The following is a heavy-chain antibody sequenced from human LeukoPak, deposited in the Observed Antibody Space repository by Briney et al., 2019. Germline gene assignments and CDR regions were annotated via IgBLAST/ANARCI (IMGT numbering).Heavy chain of an antibody. CDR2: IYYSGST. Sequence: PSETLSLTCTVSGGSISSYYWSWIRQARGKGLEWIGYIYYSGSTNYNTSLKSRVTISVDTSKTQFSLKLSSVTAADTAVYYCARGVEYSSSSGLGYWGQGTLVTVSS. D-gene: IGHD6-6*01. V-gene: IGHV4-59*01. CDR1: GGSISSYY. J-gene: IGHJ4*02. CDR3: ARGVEYSSSSGLGY.